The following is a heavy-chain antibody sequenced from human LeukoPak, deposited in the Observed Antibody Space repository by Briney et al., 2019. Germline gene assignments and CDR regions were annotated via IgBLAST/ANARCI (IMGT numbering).Heavy chain of an antibody. Sequence: SVTVSCTASGGTFSSYAISWVRQAPGQGLEWMGRIIPILGIANYAQKFQGRVTITADKSTSTAYMELSSLRSEDTAVYYCARFVYGDYKLDYWGQGTLVTVSS. D-gene: IGHD4-17*01. CDR2: IIPILGIA. CDR3: ARFVYGDYKLDY. V-gene: IGHV1-69*04. J-gene: IGHJ4*02. CDR1: GGTFSSYA.